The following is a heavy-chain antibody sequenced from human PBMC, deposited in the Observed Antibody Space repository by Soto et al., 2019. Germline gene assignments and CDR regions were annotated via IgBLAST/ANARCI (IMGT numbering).Heavy chain of an antibody. Sequence: SETLSLTCTVSGGSISSGGYYWSWIRQHPGKGLEWIGYIYYSGSTYYNPSLKSRVTISVDTSKNQFSLKLSSVTAADTAVYYCARDLSRFGFNVGAFDIWGQGTMVTVSS. CDR3: ARDLSRFGFNVGAFDI. D-gene: IGHD3-10*01. CDR2: IYYSGST. J-gene: IGHJ3*02. V-gene: IGHV4-31*03. CDR1: GGSISSGGYY.